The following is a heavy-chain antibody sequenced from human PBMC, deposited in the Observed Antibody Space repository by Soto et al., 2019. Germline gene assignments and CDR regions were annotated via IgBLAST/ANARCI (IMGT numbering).Heavy chain of an antibody. CDR3: TGRMYYDYVWGSYRTRYYFDY. CDR2: INHSGST. J-gene: IGHJ4*02. D-gene: IGHD3-16*02. Sequence: SETLSLTCAVYGGSFSGYYWSWIRQPPGKGLEWIGEINHSGSTNYNPSLKSRVTISVDTSKNQFSLKLSSVTAADTAVYYCTGRMYYDYVWGSYRTRYYFDYWGQGTLVTVSS. V-gene: IGHV4-34*01. CDR1: GGSFSGYY.